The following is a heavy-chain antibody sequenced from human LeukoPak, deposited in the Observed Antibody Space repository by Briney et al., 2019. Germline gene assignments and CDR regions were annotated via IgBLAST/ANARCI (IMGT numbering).Heavy chain of an antibody. Sequence: PGGSLRLACAASGFTFSSYAMSWVRQAPGKGLEWVSAISGSGGSTYYADSVKGRFTISRDNSKNTLYLQMNSLRAQDTAVYYCAKDFISGWLRQGNMDVWGKGTTVTVSS. CDR1: GFTFSSYA. CDR2: ISGSGGST. J-gene: IGHJ6*03. V-gene: IGHV3-23*01. CDR3: AKDFISGWLRQGNMDV. D-gene: IGHD5-12*01.